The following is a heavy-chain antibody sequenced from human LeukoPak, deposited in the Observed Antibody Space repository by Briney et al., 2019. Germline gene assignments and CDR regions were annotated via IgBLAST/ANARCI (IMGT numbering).Heavy chain of an antibody. CDR1: GGTFSSYA. V-gene: IGHV1-69*05. Sequence: ASVKVSCKASGGTFSSYAISWVRQAPGQGLEWMGRIIPIFGTANYAQKFQGRVTITTDESTSTAYMELSSLRSEDTAVYYCARDPLGSGRWFGFDYWGQGTLVTVSS. CDR3: ARDPLGSGRWFGFDY. CDR2: IIPIFGTA. J-gene: IGHJ4*02. D-gene: IGHD3-10*01.